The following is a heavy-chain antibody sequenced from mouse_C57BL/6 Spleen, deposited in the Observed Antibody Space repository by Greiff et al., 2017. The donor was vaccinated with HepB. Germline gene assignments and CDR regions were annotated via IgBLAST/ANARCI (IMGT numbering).Heavy chain of an antibody. V-gene: IGHV1-15*01. D-gene: IGHD2-1*01. Sequence: VKLVESGAELVRPGASVTLSCKASGYTFTDYEMHWVKQTPVHGLEWIGAIDPETGGTAYNQKFKGKAILTADKSSSTAYMELRSLTSEDSAVYYCTRSVYGNYNYWGQGTTLTVSS. J-gene: IGHJ2*01. CDR3: TRSVYGNYNY. CDR2: IDPETGGT. CDR1: GYTFTDYE.